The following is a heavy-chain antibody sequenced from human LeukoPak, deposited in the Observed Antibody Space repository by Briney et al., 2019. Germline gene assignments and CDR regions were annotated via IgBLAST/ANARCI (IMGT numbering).Heavy chain of an antibody. CDR1: GFTVSSNY. D-gene: IGHD3-22*01. V-gene: IGHV3-53*05. CDR2: IYSGGST. J-gene: IGHJ4*02. CDR3: ARGDSMIVVVKGFDS. Sequence: AGGSLRLSCAASGFTVSSNYMSWVRQAPGKGLEWVSVIYSGGSTYYADSVKGRFTISRDNSKNTLYLQMGSLRAEDMAMYYCARGDSMIVVVKGFDSWGQGTLVTVSS.